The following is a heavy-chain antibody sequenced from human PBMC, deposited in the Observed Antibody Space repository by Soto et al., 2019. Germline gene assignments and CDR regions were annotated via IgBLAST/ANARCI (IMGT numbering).Heavy chain of an antibody. CDR2: IRSKANSYAT. CDR1: GFTFSGSA. D-gene: IGHD5-18*01. V-gene: IGHV3-73*01. CDR3: TSGFDSYGYLSYGMDV. Sequence: GGSLRLSCAASGFTFSGSAMHWVRQASGKGLEWVGRIRSKANSYATAYAASVKGRFTISRDDSKNTAYLQMNSLKTEDTAVYYCTSGFDSYGYLSYGMDVWGQGTTVTVSS. J-gene: IGHJ6*02.